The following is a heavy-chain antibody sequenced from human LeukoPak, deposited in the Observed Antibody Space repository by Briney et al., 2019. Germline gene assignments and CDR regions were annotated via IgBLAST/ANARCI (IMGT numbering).Heavy chain of an antibody. V-gene: IGHV4-59*08. J-gene: IGHJ4*02. CDR1: GGSISSYY. Sequence: SETLSLTCTVSGGSISSYYWSWIRQPPGKGLEWIGYIYYSGSTNYNPSLKSRVTISVDTFKNQFSLKLSSVTAADTAVYYCAGRYFDYSDYWGQGTLVTVSS. CDR3: AGRYFDYSDY. D-gene: IGHD3-9*01. CDR2: IYYSGST.